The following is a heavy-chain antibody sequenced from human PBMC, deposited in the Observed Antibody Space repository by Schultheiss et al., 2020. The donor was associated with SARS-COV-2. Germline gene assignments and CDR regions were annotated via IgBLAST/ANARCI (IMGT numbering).Heavy chain of an antibody. CDR1: GFTFSNIW. J-gene: IGHJ4*02. V-gene: IGHV3-7*01. CDR2: INQDGTVK. D-gene: IGHD2/OR15-2a*01. Sequence: GGSLRLSCATSGFTFSNIWMHWLRQAPGKGLEWVANINQDGTVKYYLDSVRGRFAISRDNAENSLYLQMNSLRAEDTAVYYCGSMISRWGQGTLVTVSS. CDR3: GSMISR.